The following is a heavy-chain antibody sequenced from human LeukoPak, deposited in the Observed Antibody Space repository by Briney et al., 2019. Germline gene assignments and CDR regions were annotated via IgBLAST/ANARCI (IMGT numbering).Heavy chain of an antibody. CDR3: AKVQGYCSETGCVPDY. CDR2: INTNTGNP. CDR1: GYTFSFYD. V-gene: IGHV7-4-1*02. Sequence: ASVKVSCKASGYTFSFYDMNWVRQAPGQGLEWMGKINTNTGNPTYAQGFTGRFVFSMDTSVNTAYLQFSSLKTEDTAVYYCAKVQGYCSETGCVPDYWGQGTLVTVSS. J-gene: IGHJ4*02. D-gene: IGHD2-15*01.